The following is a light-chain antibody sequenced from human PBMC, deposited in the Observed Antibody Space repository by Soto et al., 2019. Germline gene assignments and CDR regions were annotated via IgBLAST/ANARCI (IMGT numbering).Light chain of an antibody. CDR2: RNR. CDR1: TSNLGSNF. Sequence: QSVLPQPPSASGTPGQTVTISCSGSTSNLGSNFIYWYQQLPGAAPKLLISRNRQRPSGVPDRFSGSKSGTSGSLVISGLRSEDEADYHCASWDDSLSGVVFGGGTKVTVL. J-gene: IGLJ3*02. V-gene: IGLV1-47*01. CDR3: ASWDDSLSGVV.